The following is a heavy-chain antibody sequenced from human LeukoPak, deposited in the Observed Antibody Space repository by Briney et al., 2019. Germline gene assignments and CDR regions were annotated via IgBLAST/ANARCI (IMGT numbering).Heavy chain of an antibody. CDR1: GFTFGSYS. CDR3: AKEGYSGGHYCFDP. CDR2: ISGGGGST. D-gene: IGHD1-26*01. J-gene: IGHJ5*02. Sequence: PGGSLRLSCAASGFTFGSYSMTWVRQAPGKGLEWVSSISGGGGSTYYADSVKGRFTISRDNSMNTLYLQMNSLRAEDTAVYYCAKEGYSGGHYCFDPWGQGTLVTVSS. V-gene: IGHV3-23*01.